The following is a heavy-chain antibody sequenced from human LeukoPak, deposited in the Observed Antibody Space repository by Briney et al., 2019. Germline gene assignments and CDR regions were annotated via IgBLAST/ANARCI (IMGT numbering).Heavy chain of an antibody. D-gene: IGHD6-6*01. Sequence: SETLSLTCTVSRGSISSGAYYWSWLRQHPGTGLEWLGYIYHSGSTYYNPSLESRISISLDTSKNQFSLKLSSVTAADTAVYYCARSSSSPRLDYWGQGTLVSVSS. V-gene: IGHV4-31*03. J-gene: IGHJ4*02. CDR1: RGSISSGAYY. CDR3: ARSSSSPRLDY. CDR2: IYHSGST.